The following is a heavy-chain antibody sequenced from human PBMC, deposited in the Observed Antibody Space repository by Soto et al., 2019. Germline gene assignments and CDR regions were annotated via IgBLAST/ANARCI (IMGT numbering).Heavy chain of an antibody. V-gene: IGHV4-59*01. CDR1: GGSISSYY. CDR3: ASTTYYDFWSGYSYYYYGMDV. Sequence: ASETLSLTCTVSGGSISSYYWSWIRQPPGKGLEWIGDIYYSGSTNYNPSLKSRVTISVDTSKNQFSLKLSSVTAADTAVYYCASTTYYDFWSGYSYYYYGMDVWGQGTTVTVSS. J-gene: IGHJ6*02. D-gene: IGHD3-3*01. CDR2: IYYSGST.